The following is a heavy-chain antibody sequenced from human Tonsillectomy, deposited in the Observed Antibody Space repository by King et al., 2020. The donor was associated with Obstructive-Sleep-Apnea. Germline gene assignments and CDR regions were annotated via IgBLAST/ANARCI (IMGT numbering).Heavy chain of an antibody. CDR3: ARDPPQDHIAEAGYD. D-gene: IGHD6-13*01. CDR1: GYTFTGYY. CDR2: INPNSGGT. V-gene: IGHV1-2*02. J-gene: IGHJ4*02. Sequence: QLVQSGAEVKKPGASVKVSCKASGYTFTGYYMHWVRQAPGQGLEWMGWINPNSGGTNYAQKFQGRVIMTRDTSISTAYMELSRLRSDDTAVYYCARDPPQDHIAEAGYDWGQGTLVTVSS.